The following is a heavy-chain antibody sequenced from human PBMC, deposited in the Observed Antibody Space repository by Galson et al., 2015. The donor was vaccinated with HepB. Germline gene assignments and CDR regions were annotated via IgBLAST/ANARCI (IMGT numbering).Heavy chain of an antibody. CDR2: ISYDGSNK. D-gene: IGHD6-19*01. V-gene: IGHV3-30*04. J-gene: IGHJ4*02. CDR1: GFTFSSYA. Sequence: SLRLSCAASGFTFSSYAMHWVRQAPGKGLEWVAVISYDGSNKYYADSVKGRFTISRDNSKNTLYLQMNSLRAEDTAVYYCARDSIAVAGNGFDYWGQGTLVTVSS. CDR3: ARDSIAVAGNGFDY.